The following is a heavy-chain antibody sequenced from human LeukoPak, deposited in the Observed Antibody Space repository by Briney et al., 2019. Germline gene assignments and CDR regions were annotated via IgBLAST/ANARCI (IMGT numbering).Heavy chain of an antibody. CDR2: ISYDGSNK. V-gene: IGHV3-30-3*01. Sequence: PGGSLRLSCAASGFTFSSYAMHWVRQAPGKGLEWVAVISYDGSNKYYADPVKGRFTISRDNSKNTLYLQMNSLRAEDTAVYYCARGPHTVTTLILNWFDPWGQGTLVTVSS. D-gene: IGHD4-17*01. CDR1: GFTFSSYA. CDR3: ARGPHTVTTLILNWFDP. J-gene: IGHJ5*02.